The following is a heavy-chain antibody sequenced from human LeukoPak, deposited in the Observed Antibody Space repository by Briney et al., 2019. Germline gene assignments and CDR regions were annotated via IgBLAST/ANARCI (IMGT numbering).Heavy chain of an antibody. D-gene: IGHD2-8*02. Sequence: GGSLRLSCRASGFTFSNYWMHWVRQAPGMGLVWVSRIDPHGGRIRYADFVRGRFTISRDNAKNTLYLQMNCLRVDDTAVYYCARDLVLVDTPGDDFDYWGQGTLVTVSS. CDR3: ARDLVLVDTPGDDFDY. J-gene: IGHJ4*02. V-gene: IGHV3-74*01. CDR1: GFTFSNYW. CDR2: IDPHGGRI.